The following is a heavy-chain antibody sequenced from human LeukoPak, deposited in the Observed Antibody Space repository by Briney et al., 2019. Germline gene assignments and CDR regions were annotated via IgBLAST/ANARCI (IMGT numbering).Heavy chain of an antibody. Sequence: PGGSLRLSCAASGFTFSTYWMHWVRQAPGKGLVWVSRINGEGSSTNHADSVKGRFTISRDNAKNTLYLQMNSLRAEDTAVYYCAREANSGYSSGDDAFDIWGQGTMLPVFS. CDR1: GFTFSTYW. J-gene: IGHJ3*02. V-gene: IGHV3-74*01. D-gene: IGHD6-19*01. CDR3: AREANSGYSSGDDAFDI. CDR2: INGEGSST.